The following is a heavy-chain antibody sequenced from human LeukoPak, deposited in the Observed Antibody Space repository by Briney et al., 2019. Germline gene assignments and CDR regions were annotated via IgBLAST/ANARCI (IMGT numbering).Heavy chain of an antibody. Sequence: SETLSLTCAVYGGSFSGYYWSWIRQPPGKGLEWIGEINHSGSTNHNPSLKSRVTISVDTSKNQFSLKLSSVTAADTAVYYCARRPRYYDILTGTRRYYYYMDVWGKGTTVTISS. V-gene: IGHV4-34*01. D-gene: IGHD3-9*01. CDR2: INHSGST. CDR1: GGSFSGYY. CDR3: ARRPRYYDILTGTRRYYYYMDV. J-gene: IGHJ6*03.